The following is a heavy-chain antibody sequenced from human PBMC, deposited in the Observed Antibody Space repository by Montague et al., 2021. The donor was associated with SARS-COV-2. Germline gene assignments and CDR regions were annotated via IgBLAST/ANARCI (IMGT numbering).Heavy chain of an antibody. V-gene: IGHV4-34*01. CDR2: VNQSGTT. J-gene: IGHJ4*02. CDR3: TRGAPGY. CDR1: GGSFSNYY. Sequence: SETLSLTCAISGGSFSNYYWSWIRQPPGKGLEWIGEVNQSGTTIYNPSVKSGVTISEDTSKNQFSLKLTSVNVADTAVYYCTRGAPGYWGQGTLVTVSS.